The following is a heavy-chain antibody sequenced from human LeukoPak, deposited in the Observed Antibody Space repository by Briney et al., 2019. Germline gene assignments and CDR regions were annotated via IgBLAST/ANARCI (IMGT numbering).Heavy chain of an antibody. CDR2: ISAGGETT. V-gene: IGHV3-23*01. D-gene: IGHD1-7*01. Sequence: GGSLRLSCAASRFRFSTFPMGWVRQAPGKGLEWVSGISAGGETTFYADSVRGRLTISRDNSKNTLYLQMNSLRAEDTAVYYCARDLDVGWNSAAYFDYWGQGTLVTVSS. CDR1: RFRFSTFP. J-gene: IGHJ4*02. CDR3: ARDLDVGWNSAAYFDY.